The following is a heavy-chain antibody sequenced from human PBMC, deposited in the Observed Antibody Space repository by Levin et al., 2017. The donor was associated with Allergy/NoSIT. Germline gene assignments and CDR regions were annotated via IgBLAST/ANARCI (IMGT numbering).Heavy chain of an antibody. J-gene: IGHJ4*02. V-gene: IGHV3-33*01. CDR3: ARHGYGSGSYSIDY. CDR2: IWYDGSNK. Sequence: GESLKISCAASGFTFSSYGMHWVRQAPGKGLEWVAVIWYDGSNKYYGDSVMGRFTISRDNSKNTLYLQMNSLRAEDTAVYYCARHGYGSGSYSIDYWGQGTLVTVSS. CDR1: GFTFSSYG. D-gene: IGHD3-10*01.